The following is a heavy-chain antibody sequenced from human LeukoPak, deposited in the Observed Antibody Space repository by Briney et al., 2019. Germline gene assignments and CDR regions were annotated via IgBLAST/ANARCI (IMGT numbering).Heavy chain of an antibody. CDR2: IYYSGST. J-gene: IGHJ3*02. CDR1: GVSISSYY. D-gene: IGHD3-16*01. CDR3: ARESFYAFDI. V-gene: IGHV4-59*01. Sequence: PSETLSLTCTVSGVSISSYYWSWIRQPPGKGLEWIGYIYYSGSTNYNPSLKSRVTISVDTSKNQFSLKLSSVTAADTAVYYCARESFYAFDIWGQGTMVTVSS.